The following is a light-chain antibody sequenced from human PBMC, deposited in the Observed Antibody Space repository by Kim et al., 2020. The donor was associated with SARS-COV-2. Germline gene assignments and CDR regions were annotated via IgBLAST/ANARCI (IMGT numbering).Light chain of an antibody. CDR1: QSVSSSY. CDR3: QQYGSSLYT. CDR2: GAS. Sequence: WSPGERATLSCRARQSVSSSYLAWYQQKPGQAPGLLIYGASSRATGIPDRFSGSGSGTDFTLTISRLEPEDFEVYYCQQYGSSLYTFGQGTKLEI. J-gene: IGKJ2*01. V-gene: IGKV3-20*01.